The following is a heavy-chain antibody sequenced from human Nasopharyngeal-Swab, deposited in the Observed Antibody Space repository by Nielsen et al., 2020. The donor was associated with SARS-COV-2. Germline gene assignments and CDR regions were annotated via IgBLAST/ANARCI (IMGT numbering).Heavy chain of an antibody. CDR1: GFTFSSYG. CDR2: IRYDGSNK. CDR3: ARDYYYDSSGFGYFQH. D-gene: IGHD3-22*01. Sequence: GESLKISCAASGFTFSSYGMHWVRQAPGKGLEWVAFIRYDGSNKYYADSVKGRFTISRDNSKNTLYLQMNCLRAEDTAVYYCARDYYYDSSGFGYFQHWGQGTLVTVSS. J-gene: IGHJ1*01. V-gene: IGHV3-30*02.